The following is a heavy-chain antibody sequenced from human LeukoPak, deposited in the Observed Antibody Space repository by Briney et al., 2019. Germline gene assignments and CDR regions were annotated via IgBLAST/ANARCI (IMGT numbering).Heavy chain of an antibody. CDR1: GGSFSGDY. CDR2: INHSGGT. V-gene: IGHV4-34*01. Sequence: SETLSLTCAVYGGSFSGDYWSWIRQPPGKGLEWIGEINHSGGTSYNPSLKSRVTISADTSKNQFSLKVTSVTAADTAVYYCAGGGRGARPQSWGQGTPVTVSS. CDR3: AGGGRGARPQS. D-gene: IGHD6-6*01. J-gene: IGHJ4*02.